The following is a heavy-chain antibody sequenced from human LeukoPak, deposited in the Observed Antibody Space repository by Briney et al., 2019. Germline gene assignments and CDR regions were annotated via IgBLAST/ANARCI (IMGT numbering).Heavy chain of an antibody. Sequence: SETLSLTCAVYGGSFSGYYWSWIRQPPGEGLEWIGEINHSGSTNYNPSFKSRVTISVDTSKNQFSLKLSSVTAADTAVYYCARSRSLFYYYYMDVWGKGTTVTISS. J-gene: IGHJ6*03. CDR2: INHSGST. D-gene: IGHD2-21*01. V-gene: IGHV4-34*01. CDR1: GGSFSGYY. CDR3: ARSRSLFYYYYMDV.